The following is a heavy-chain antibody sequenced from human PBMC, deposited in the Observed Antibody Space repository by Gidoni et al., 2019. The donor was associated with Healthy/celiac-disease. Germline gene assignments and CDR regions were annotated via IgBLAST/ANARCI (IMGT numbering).Heavy chain of an antibody. J-gene: IGHJ4*02. CDR2: IYYSGST. D-gene: IGHD5-18*01. Sequence: QLQLQELGPGLVKPSETLSLTCTVSGGSISSSSYYWGWIRQPPGKGLEWIGNIYYSGSTYYNPSLKSRVTISEDTSKNQFSLKLSSVTAADTAVYYCARDGGELDTAMVDWGQGTLVTVSS. CDR1: GGSISSSSYY. CDR3: ARDGGELDTAMVD. V-gene: IGHV4-39*07.